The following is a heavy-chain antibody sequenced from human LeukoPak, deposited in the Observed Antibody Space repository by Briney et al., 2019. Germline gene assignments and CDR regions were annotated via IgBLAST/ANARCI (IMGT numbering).Heavy chain of an antibody. CDR3: ASRRIFGVAHIWYYYYMDV. CDR1: GGTFSSYA. D-gene: IGHD3-3*01. V-gene: IGHV1-69*13. CDR2: IIPIFGTA. J-gene: IGHJ6*03. Sequence: GASVKVSCKASGGTFSSYAISWVRQAPGQGLEWMGGIIPIFGTANYAQKFQGRVTITADESTSTAYMELSSLRSEDTAVYYCASRRIFGVAHIWYYYYMDVWGKGTTVTVSS.